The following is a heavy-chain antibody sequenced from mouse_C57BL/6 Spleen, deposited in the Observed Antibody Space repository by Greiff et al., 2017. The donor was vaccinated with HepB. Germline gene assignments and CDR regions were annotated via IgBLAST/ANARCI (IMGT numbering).Heavy chain of an antibody. CDR2: ITDDGSYT. V-gene: IGHV5-4*03. CDR1: GFTFSSYA. Sequence: EVKLVESGGGLVKPGGSLKLSCAASGFTFSSYAMSWVRQTPEKRLEGVATITDDGSYTYYPDNVKGRFTISRDNAKNNLYLQMSNLKSEDTAMYYCESGSITYWCFDVWGTGTTVTVSS. J-gene: IGHJ1*03. D-gene: IGHD1-1*01. CDR3: ESGSITYWCFDV.